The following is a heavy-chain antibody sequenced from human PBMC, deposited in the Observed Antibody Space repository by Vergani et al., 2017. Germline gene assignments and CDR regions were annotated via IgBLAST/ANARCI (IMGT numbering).Heavy chain of an antibody. CDR1: GFTFDDYA. Sequence: EVQLVESGGVVVQPGGSLRISCAASGFTFDDYAMHWVRQAPGKGLEWVSLISWDGETTYYTASVKGRFTVSGDNGENSLFLQMNSLRTEDTATYFCAKGLGITLTAVWGGLDSWGPGTVVLVSS. CDR2: ISWDGETT. CDR3: AKGLGITLTAVWGGLDS. J-gene: IGHJ4*02. V-gene: IGHV3-43D*04. D-gene: IGHD3-16*01.